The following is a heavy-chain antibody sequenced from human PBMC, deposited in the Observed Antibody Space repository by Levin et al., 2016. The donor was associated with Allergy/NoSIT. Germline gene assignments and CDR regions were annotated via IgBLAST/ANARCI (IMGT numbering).Heavy chain of an antibody. Sequence: SETLSLTCTVSGGSISSGDYYWSWIRQPPGKGLEWIGYIYYSGSTYYNPSLKSRVTISVDTSKNQFSLKLSSVTAADTAVYYCAREEVRDGYGVDYWGQGTLVTVSS. D-gene: IGHD5-24*01. J-gene: IGHJ4*02. CDR2: IYYSGST. V-gene: IGHV4-30-4*01. CDR3: AREEVRDGYGVDY. CDR1: GGSISSGDYY.